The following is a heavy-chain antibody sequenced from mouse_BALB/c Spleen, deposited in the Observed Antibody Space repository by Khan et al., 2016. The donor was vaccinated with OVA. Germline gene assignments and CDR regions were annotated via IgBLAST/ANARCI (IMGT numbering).Heavy chain of an antibody. CDR2: ITSGGSYT. D-gene: IGHD1-1*01. CDR3: TRERNYYGSSFYFDY. V-gene: IGHV5-6-4*01. CDR1: GFTFSSYS. Sequence: EVELVESGGGLVKPGGSLRLSCEASGFTFSSYSMSWVRQTPEKRLEWVATITSGGSYTYYPDRVQGRFTISSDNAKNTLYLQMSSLKSEDTAIYYCTRERNYYGSSFYFDYGGQGTTLTVSS. J-gene: IGHJ2*01.